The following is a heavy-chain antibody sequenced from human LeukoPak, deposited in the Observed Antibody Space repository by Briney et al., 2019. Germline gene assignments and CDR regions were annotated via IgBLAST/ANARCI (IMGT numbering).Heavy chain of an antibody. CDR1: GFTFNTYS. D-gene: IGHD3-22*01. Sequence: GGSLRLSCAGFGFTFNTYSMNWVRQAPGKGLEWVSSISISSTYIHYADSVKGRFTISRDNAKNSLYLQMNSLRAEDTAVYYCASPDRIYYDSSGALYYWGQGTLVTVSS. CDR2: ISISSTYI. J-gene: IGHJ4*02. V-gene: IGHV3-21*04. CDR3: ASPDRIYYDSSGALYY.